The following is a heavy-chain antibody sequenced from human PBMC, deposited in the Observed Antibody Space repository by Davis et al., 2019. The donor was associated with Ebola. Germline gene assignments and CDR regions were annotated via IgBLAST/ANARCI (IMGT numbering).Heavy chain of an antibody. D-gene: IGHD1-26*01. V-gene: IGHV3-64D*08. Sequence: GESLKISCSASGFTFNRYALHWVRQAPGKGLEYISAISSNGDNTYYADSVKGRFTISRDNSKNTLYLQMNGLRVEDTAIYYCAKDTSNIWFDIWGQGTNVTVSS. CDR3: AKDTSNIWFDI. CDR1: GFTFNRYA. CDR2: ISSNGDNT. J-gene: IGHJ3*02.